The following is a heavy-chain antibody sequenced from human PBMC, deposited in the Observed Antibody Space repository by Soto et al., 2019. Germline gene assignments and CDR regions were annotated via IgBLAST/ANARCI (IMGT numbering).Heavy chain of an antibody. Sequence: SVKVSCKASGGTFSSYAISWVRQAPGQGLELMGGIIPIFGTANYAQKFQGRVTITADESTSTAYMELSSLRSEDTAVYYCARVRRVRRQQLNLPYYGMDVWGQGTTVTVSS. CDR1: GGTFSSYA. J-gene: IGHJ6*02. D-gene: IGHD6-13*01. CDR2: IIPIFGTA. V-gene: IGHV1-69*13. CDR3: ARVRRVRRQQLNLPYYGMDV.